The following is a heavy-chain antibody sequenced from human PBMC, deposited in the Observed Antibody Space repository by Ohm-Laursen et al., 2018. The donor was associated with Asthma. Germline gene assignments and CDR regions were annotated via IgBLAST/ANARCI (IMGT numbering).Heavy chain of an antibody. CDR3: ASVGSIVVVPAAMERVIEVFDP. Sequence: TLSLTCAVSGGSISSSNWWSWVRQPPGKGLEWIGEIYHSGSTNYNPSLKSRVTISVDKSKNQFSLKLSSVTAADTAVYYCASVGSIVVVPAAMERVIEVFDPWGQGTLVTVSS. D-gene: IGHD2-2*01. J-gene: IGHJ5*02. CDR1: GGSISSSNW. V-gene: IGHV4-4*02. CDR2: IYHSGST.